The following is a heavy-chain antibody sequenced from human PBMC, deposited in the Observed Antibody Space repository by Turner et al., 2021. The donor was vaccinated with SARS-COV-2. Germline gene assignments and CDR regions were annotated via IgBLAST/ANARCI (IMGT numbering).Heavy chain of an antibody. D-gene: IGHD1-1*01. Sequence: EVQLVESGGGIVQPGGSLRLSCAVSGFTFSTNWMPWVRQAPGKGLVWVSRIDTDGSTTNYADSVKGRFTISRDNAKNTLYLQMNSLRAEDTAVYYCGRDLSGRSDYWGQGTLVTVSS. J-gene: IGHJ4*02. CDR3: GRDLSGRSDY. CDR1: GFTFSTNW. CDR2: IDTDGSTT. V-gene: IGHV3-74*01.